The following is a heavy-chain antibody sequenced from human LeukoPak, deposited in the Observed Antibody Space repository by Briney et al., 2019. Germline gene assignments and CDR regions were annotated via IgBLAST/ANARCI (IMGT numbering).Heavy chain of an antibody. CDR1: GYIFTDYY. J-gene: IGHJ4*02. V-gene: IGHV1-2*02. CDR3: AKNGGYCSSTSCSFDY. Sequence: ASVKVSCKASGYIFTDYYIHWVRQAPGQGLEWMGWINPNSGGTNYAQTFQGRVTVTRDTSISTAYMELSRLRSDDTAVYYCAKNGGYCSSTSCSFDYWGQGTLVTVSS. CDR2: INPNSGGT. D-gene: IGHD2-2*01.